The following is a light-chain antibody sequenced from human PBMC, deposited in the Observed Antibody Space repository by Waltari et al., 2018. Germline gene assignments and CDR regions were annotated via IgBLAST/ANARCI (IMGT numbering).Light chain of an antibody. CDR1: SNHVGGHDL. V-gene: IGLV2-23*02. CDR2: EVY. J-gene: IGLJ2*01. Sequence: QSALTQPASQSGSPGQSITISCPGTSNHVGGHDLVPGYHQHPGKAPKLRISEVYKRPSGVANRFSGSKSGNTASLTISGLQAEDEADYYCCSDAGSSTFTFGGGTKLTVL. CDR3: CSDAGSSTFT.